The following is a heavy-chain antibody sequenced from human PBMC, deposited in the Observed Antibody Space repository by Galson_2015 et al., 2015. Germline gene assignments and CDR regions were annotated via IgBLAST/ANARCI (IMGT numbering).Heavy chain of an antibody. D-gene: IGHD3-22*01. J-gene: IGHJ6*02. CDR2: ISDSGASP. CDR3: ARCLYYYDSSGYSGSCGMDV. V-gene: IGHV3-23*01. CDR1: GFTFDTYA. Sequence: SLRLSCAASGFTFDTYAMSWVRQAPGKGLEWVSGISDSGASPYYADSVKGRFTISRDNSKNTLYLQMNSLRAEDTAVYYCARCLYYYDSSGYSGSCGMDVWGQGTTVTVSS.